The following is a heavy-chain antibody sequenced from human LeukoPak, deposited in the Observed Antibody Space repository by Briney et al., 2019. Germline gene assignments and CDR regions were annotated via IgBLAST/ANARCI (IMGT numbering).Heavy chain of an antibody. D-gene: IGHD4-17*01. CDR3: ARESDDYGCD. V-gene: IGHV1-2*06. J-gene: IGHJ4*02. CDR1: GYTFTGYY. CDR2: TNSNSGGT. Sequence: GASVKVSCKASGYTFTGYYMHWVRQAPGQGLEWMGRTNSNSGGTNYAQKFQGRVTMTRDTSISTAYMELSRLRSDDTAVYYCARESDDYGCDWGQGTLVTVSS.